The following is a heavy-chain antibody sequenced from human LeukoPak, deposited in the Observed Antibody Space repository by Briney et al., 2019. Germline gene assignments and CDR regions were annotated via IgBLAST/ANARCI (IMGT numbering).Heavy chain of an antibody. CDR1: GYTFTGYY. J-gene: IGHJ1*01. CDR2: INPNSGGT. V-gene: IGHV1-2*02. CDR3: ARSRRLGATGYFQH. Sequence: ASVKVSCKASGYTFTGYYMHWVRQDPGQGLEWMGWINPNSGGTNYAQKFQGRVTMTRDTSISTAYMELSRLRSDDTAVYYCARSRRLGATGYFQHWGQGTLVPVSS. D-gene: IGHD1-26*01.